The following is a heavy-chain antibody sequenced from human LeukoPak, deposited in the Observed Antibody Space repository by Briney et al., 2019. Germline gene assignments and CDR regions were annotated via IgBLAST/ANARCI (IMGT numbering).Heavy chain of an antibody. V-gene: IGHV5-51*01. CDR3: ARHGSGYPIHY. Sequence: GESLQISCKGSGYSFTSNWIGWVRRMPGKGLEWMGIIYPNDFDTRYSPSFQGQVTISADRSITTAYLQWSSLKASDTAMYYCARHGSGYPIHYWGQGTLVTVSS. D-gene: IGHD5-12*01. CDR1: GYSFTSNW. CDR2: IYPNDFDT. J-gene: IGHJ4*02.